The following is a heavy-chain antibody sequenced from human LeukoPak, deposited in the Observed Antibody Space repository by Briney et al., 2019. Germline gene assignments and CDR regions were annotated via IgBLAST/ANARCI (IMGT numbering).Heavy chain of an antibody. J-gene: IGHJ5*02. D-gene: IGHD6-13*01. CDR3: ARGGPVIAAHGGYNWFDP. CDR2: IYYSGST. V-gene: IGHV4-39*07. CDR1: GGSISSSSYY. Sequence: SETLSLTCTVSGGSISSSSYYWGWIRQPPGKGLEWIGSIYYSGSTYYNPSLKSRVTISVDTSKNQFSLKLSSVTAPDMAGYYCARGGPVIAAHGGYNWFDPWGQGTLVTVSS.